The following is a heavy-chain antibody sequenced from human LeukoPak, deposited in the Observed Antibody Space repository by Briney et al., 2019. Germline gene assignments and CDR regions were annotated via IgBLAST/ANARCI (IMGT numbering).Heavy chain of an antibody. CDR3: ARRPYYYGSGSYSY. D-gene: IGHD3-10*01. V-gene: IGHV4-59*01. Sequence: PGGSLRLSCAASGFTFSSYAMSWVRQAPGKGLEWIGSIYYSGSNYYNPSLKSRVTISVNTSKNQFSLKLSSVTAADTAVYYCARRPYYYGSGSYSYWGQGTLVTVSS. CDR2: IYYSGSN. J-gene: IGHJ4*02. CDR1: GFTFSSYA.